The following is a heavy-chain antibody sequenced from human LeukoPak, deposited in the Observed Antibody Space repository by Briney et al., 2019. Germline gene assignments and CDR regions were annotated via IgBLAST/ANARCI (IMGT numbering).Heavy chain of an antibody. Sequence: VASVKVSCKVSGYTLTELSMHWVRQAPGKGLEWMGGFDPEDGETIYAQKFQGRVTMTEDTSTDTACMELSSLGSEDTAVYYCATDRGKYYYMDVWGKGTTVTVSS. CDR2: FDPEDGET. CDR3: ATDRGKYYYMDV. CDR1: GYTLTELS. J-gene: IGHJ6*03. V-gene: IGHV1-24*01.